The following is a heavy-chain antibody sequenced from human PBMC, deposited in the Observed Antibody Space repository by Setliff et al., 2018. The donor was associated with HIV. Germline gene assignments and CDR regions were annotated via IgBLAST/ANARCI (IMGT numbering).Heavy chain of an antibody. CDR2: INPKSDGT. J-gene: IGHJ4*02. V-gene: IGHV1-2*02. D-gene: IGHD3-22*01. CDR1: GYSFTDYY. Sequence: ASVKVSCKASGYSFTDYYIHWVRQAPGQGVAWMGWINPKSDGTNYAQKFQGRVTMTRDTSISTAYMELSRLRSDDTAVYYCARDYYDSRVYIFFPGLPDYWGQGTLVTVSS. CDR3: ARDYYDSRVYIFFPGLPDY.